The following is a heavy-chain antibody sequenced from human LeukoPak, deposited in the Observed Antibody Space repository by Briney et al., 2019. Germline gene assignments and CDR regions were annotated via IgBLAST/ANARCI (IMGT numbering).Heavy chain of an antibody. V-gene: IGHV1-8*01. CDR3: ARGQPLPHYYYYGMDV. J-gene: IGHJ6*02. D-gene: IGHD2-2*01. Sequence: ASVKVSCKASGYTFTSYDINWVRQATGQGLEWMGWMNPNSGNTGYAQKFQGRVTMTRNTSISTAYMELSSLRSEDTAVYYCARGQPLPHYYYYGMDVWGQGTTVTVSS. CDR2: MNPNSGNT. CDR1: GYTFTSYD.